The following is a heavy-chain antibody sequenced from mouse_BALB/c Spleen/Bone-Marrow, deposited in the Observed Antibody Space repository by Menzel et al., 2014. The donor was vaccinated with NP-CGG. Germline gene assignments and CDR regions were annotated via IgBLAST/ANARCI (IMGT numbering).Heavy chain of an antibody. Sequence: EVQLVESGGGLVQPGGSRKLSCAASGFTFSSFGMHWVRQAPEKGLEWVAYISSGSSTIYYADTVKGRFTTSRDNPKNTLFLQMTSLRSEDTAMYYCARGDLLRGFAYWGQGTLVTVSA. J-gene: IGHJ3*01. V-gene: IGHV5-17*02. CDR1: GFTFSSFG. D-gene: IGHD1-1*01. CDR2: ISSGSSTI. CDR3: ARGDLLRGFAY.